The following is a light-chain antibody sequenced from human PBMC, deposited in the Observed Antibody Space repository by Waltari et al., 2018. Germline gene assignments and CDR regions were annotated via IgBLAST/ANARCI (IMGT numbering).Light chain of an antibody. CDR3: QQYGRSWNT. J-gene: IGKJ2*01. CDR2: GSS. V-gene: IGKV3-20*01. Sequence: EIVLTQSPGTLSLPPGERATLSCRASQSGSSNYLAWYQQRPGQAPRLLIHGSSSRATGIPDRFSGSGSGTDFTLTISRLEPEDFAVYYCQQYGRSWNTFGQGTKLEIK. CDR1: QSGSSNY.